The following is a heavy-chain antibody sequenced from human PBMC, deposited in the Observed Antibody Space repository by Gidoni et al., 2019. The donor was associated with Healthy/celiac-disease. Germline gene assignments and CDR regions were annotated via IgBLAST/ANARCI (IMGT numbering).Heavy chain of an antibody. CDR1: GGSFSRYY. V-gene: IGHV4-59*08. D-gene: IGHD6-19*01. Sequence: QVQLQESGPGLVKPSETLSLTCTVPGGSFSRYYWSWIRTPPGNGLKWNGYIKYSGGTNYNPSLKSRVTISVDTSKNQFSLKLSSVTAADTAVYYCATGYSSDLFDYWGQGTLVTVSS. J-gene: IGHJ4*02. CDR3: ATGYSSDLFDY. CDR2: IKYSGGT.